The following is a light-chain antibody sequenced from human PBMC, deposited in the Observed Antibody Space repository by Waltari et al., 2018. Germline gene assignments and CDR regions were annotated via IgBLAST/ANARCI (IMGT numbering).Light chain of an antibody. CDR3: QHWLRLPVT. CDR2: GAS. V-gene: IGKV3-20*01. CDR1: ESARRA. J-gene: IGKJ1*01. Sequence: SRRARESARRALAWYLQKPGQAPRHHIFGASTRATGIPDMFSRSGYGTDFSLTISRPEPDDFAVYCCQHWLRLPVTFGPGTTVEI.